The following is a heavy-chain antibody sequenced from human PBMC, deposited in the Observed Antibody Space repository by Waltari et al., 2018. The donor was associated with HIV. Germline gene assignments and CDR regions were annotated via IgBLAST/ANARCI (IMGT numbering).Heavy chain of an antibody. CDR3: ARDNYYDSSGPGYFDL. Sequence: QVQLVQSGAEVKKPGSSVKVSCKTSGGTFNTYSVSWVRQAPGQGLGWMGKLSPFLGITTYAQKFQGRVTLSADKSTSTAYMELTSLKSEDTAVYYCARDNYYDSSGPGYFDLWGRGTLVIVSS. CDR1: GGTFNTYS. V-gene: IGHV1-69*08. J-gene: IGHJ2*01. D-gene: IGHD3-22*01. CDR2: LSPFLGIT.